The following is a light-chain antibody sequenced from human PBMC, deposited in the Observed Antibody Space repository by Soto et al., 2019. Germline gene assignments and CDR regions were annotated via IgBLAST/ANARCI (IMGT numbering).Light chain of an antibody. J-gene: IGLJ3*02. V-gene: IGLV4-69*01. CDR1: SGHSSYA. Sequence: QPVLTQSPSASASLGASVKLTCTLSSGHSSYAIAWHQKQPGKGPRYLMDLNNDGSHTKGDGIPDRFSGSSSGADRYLIISSLQSEDEADYYCCSYAGSYTGVFGGGTKLTVL. CDR3: CSYAGSYTGV. CDR2: LNNDGSH.